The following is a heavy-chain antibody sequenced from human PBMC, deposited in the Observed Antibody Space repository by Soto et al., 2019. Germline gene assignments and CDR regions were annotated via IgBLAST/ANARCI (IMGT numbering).Heavy chain of an antibody. J-gene: IGHJ6*02. CDR3: ARPGTVIPPPDYYGMDV. D-gene: IGHD4-4*01. CDR2: ISAYNGNT. Sequence: ASVKVSCKASGYTFTSYGISWVRQAPGQGLEWMGWISAYNGNTNYAQKLQGRVTMTTDTSTSTAYTELRSLRSDDTAVYYCARPGTVIPPPDYYGMDVWGQGTTVTVSS. CDR1: GYTFTSYG. V-gene: IGHV1-18*01.